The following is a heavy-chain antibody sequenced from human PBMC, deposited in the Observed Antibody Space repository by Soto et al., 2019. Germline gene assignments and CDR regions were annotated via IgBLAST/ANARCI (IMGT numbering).Heavy chain of an antibody. CDR1: GFTFDDYG. D-gene: IGHD3-3*01. Sequence: GGSLKLSCAPSGFTFDDYGMSLVRQAPGKGLKRVSGINWNGGSTGYAESVKGRFTISRDNAKISLFLQMNSLRAEDMALYYCARGSTYYDFWRTSNYYYYGMDVWGQGT. V-gene: IGHV3-20*04. CDR2: INWNGGST. CDR3: ARGSTYYDFWRTSNYYYYGMDV. J-gene: IGHJ6*02.